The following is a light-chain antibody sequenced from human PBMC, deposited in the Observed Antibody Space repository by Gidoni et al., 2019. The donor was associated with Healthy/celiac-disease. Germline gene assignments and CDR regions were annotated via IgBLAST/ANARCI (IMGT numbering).Light chain of an antibody. CDR1: QSISSW. CDR2: KAS. CDR3: QQYNSYSPRET. J-gene: IGKJ1*01. V-gene: IGKV1-5*03. Sequence: DIQMTPSPSTLSASVGDRVTITCRASQSISSWLAWYQQKPGKAPKLLIYKASSLESGVPSRFSGSGSGTEFTLTISSLQPDDFATYYCQQYNSYSPRETFGQGTKVEIK.